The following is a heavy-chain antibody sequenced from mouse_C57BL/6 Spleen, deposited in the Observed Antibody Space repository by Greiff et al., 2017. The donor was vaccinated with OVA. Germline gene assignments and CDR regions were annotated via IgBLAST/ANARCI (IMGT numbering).Heavy chain of an antibody. CDR2: ISSGSSTI. V-gene: IGHV5-17*01. D-gene: IGHD2-1*01. J-gene: IGHJ1*03. Sequence: DVQLVESGGGLVKPGGSLKLPCAASGFTFSDYGMHWVRQAPEKGLEWVAYISSGSSTIYYADTVKGRFTISRDNAKNTLFLQMTSLRSEDTAMYYCARDYGNYYWYFDVWGTGTTVTVSS. CDR1: GFTFSDYG. CDR3: ARDYGNYYWYFDV.